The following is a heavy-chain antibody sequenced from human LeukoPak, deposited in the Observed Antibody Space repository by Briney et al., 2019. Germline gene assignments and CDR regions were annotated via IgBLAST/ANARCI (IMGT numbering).Heavy chain of an antibody. Sequence: GGSLRLSCAASGFTLNDYGMSWVRQGPGKGLEWVSGINWNGGYTAYADSVKGRFTISRDNAKNSLYLQMNSLTAGDTALYYCARNYYDSSVASDYWGQGTLVTVSS. V-gene: IGHV3-20*04. CDR2: INWNGGYT. J-gene: IGHJ4*02. D-gene: IGHD3-22*01. CDR3: ARNYYDSSVASDY. CDR1: GFTLNDYG.